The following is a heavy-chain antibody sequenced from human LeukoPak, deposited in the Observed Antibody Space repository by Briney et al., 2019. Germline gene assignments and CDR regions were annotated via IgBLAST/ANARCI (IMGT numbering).Heavy chain of an antibody. D-gene: IGHD5-18*01. CDR2: ISAYNGNT. CDR3: ARFQKSVTERDFDY. Sequence: GASVKVPCKASGYTFTSYGISWVRQAPGQGLEWMGWISAYNGNTNYAQKLQGRVTMTTDTSTSTAYMELRSLRSDDTAVYYCARFQKSVTERDFDYWGQGTLVTVSS. J-gene: IGHJ4*02. CDR1: GYTFTSYG. V-gene: IGHV1-18*01.